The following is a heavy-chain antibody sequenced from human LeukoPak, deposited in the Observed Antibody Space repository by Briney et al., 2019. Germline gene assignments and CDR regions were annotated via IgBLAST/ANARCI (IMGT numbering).Heavy chain of an antibody. CDR2: ISGSSSCI. V-gene: IGHV3-21*04. Sequence: GGSLRLSCAASGFTFSSYSMNWVRQAPGKGLEWVSSISGSSSCIYYADSVKGRFTISRDNAKNSLYLQMNSLRAEDTAVYYCAREKWPPIDYWGQGTLVTVSS. D-gene: IGHD5-12*01. J-gene: IGHJ4*02. CDR1: GFTFSSYS. CDR3: AREKWPPIDY.